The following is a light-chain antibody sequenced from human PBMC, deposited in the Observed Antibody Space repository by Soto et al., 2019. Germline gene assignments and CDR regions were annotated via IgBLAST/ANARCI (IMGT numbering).Light chain of an antibody. CDR1: QSISSS. Sequence: EIVMTQSPATLSVSPGERATLSCRASQSISSSLAWYQQRPGQPPRLLIYGASTRATGIPARFSGSGSGTEFTLTISSLQPEDFAVYYCQQYYNWPRTFGQGTKVDIK. V-gene: IGKV3-15*01. CDR2: GAS. CDR3: QQYYNWPRT. J-gene: IGKJ1*01.